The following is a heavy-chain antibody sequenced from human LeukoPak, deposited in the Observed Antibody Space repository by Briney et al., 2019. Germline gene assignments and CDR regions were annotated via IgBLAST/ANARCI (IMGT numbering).Heavy chain of an antibody. CDR1: RYTFTSYY. V-gene: IGHV1-46*01. J-gene: IGHJ3*02. D-gene: IGHD3-3*01. Sequence: GASVKVSCKASRYTFTSYYMHWVRQAPGQGLEWMGIINPSGGSTHYAQKFQGRVTMTRDTSTSTVYMELSSLRTEDTAVYYCARDRTPYYDFWSGYYFRPDAFDIWGQGTMVTVSS. CDR3: ARDRTPYYDFWSGYYFRPDAFDI. CDR2: INPSGGST.